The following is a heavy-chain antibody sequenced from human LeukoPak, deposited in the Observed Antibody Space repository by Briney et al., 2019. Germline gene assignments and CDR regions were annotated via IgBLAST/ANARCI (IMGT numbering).Heavy chain of an antibody. CDR3: ARDRRVTAMAPWSFDAFDI. CDR2: INHSGGF. J-gene: IGHJ3*02. CDR1: GFTFSSFA. V-gene: IGHV4-34*01. D-gene: IGHD5-18*01. Sequence: TGGSLRLSCAASGFTFSSFAMSWHRQSPGKGLEWIGEINHSGGFNYNPSLKSRVTISVDTSKNQFSLKLSSVTAADTAVYYCARDRRVTAMAPWSFDAFDIWGQGTMVTVSS.